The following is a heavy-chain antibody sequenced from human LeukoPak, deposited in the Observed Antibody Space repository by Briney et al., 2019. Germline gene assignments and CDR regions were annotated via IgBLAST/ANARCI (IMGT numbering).Heavy chain of an antibody. J-gene: IGHJ6*04. V-gene: IGHV1-46*01. CDR1: GYTFTSYY. CDR3: ARDLNRRAKLGYGDYYYGMDV. Sequence: GASVKVSCTASGYTFTSYYMHWVRQAPGQGLEWMGIINPSGGSTSYAQKFQGRVTMTRDTSTSTVYMELSSLRSGDTAVYYCARDLNRRAKLGYGDYYYGMDVWGKGTTVTVSS. CDR2: INPSGGST. D-gene: IGHD4-17*01.